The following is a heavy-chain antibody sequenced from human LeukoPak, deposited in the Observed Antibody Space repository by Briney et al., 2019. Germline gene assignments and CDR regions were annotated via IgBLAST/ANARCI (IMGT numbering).Heavy chain of an antibody. CDR2: IYTSGST. J-gene: IGHJ4*02. V-gene: IGHV4-4*07. Sequence: SETQSLTCTISNGFISNYYWSWIRQPAGKGLEWIGRIYTSGSTNYNPSLKSRVTMSVDTSKNQFSLRLSSVTAADTAVYYCARDRAYGDHYFDYWGQGTLVTVSS. CDR1: NGFISNYY. CDR3: ARDRAYGDHYFDY. D-gene: IGHD4-17*01.